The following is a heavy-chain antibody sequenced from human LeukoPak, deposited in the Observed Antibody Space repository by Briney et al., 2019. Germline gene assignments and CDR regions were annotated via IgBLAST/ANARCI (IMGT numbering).Heavy chain of an antibody. D-gene: IGHD3-22*01. CDR3: ARLGPFYDSSSYGDYNWFDP. CDR2: INAGNGNT. V-gene: IGHV1-3*01. Sequence: ASVKVSCKASGYTFTSYAMHWVRQAPGQRLEWMGWINAGNGNTKYSQKFQGRVTITRDTSASTAYMELSSLRSEDTAVYYCARLGPFYDSSSYGDYNWFDPWGQGTLVTVSS. J-gene: IGHJ5*02. CDR1: GYTFTSYA.